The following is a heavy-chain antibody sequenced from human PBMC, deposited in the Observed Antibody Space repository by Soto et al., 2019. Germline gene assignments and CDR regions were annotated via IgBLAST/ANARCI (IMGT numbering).Heavy chain of an antibody. J-gene: IGHJ6*03. CDR2: AYYSGST. CDR3: ASLLLMVYASGPGEYYYMDV. Sequence: SSETLSLTCTVSGGSISNNSYYWVWIRQPPGKELEWIGSAYYSGSTYYNPSLKSRVTISVDTSKNQFSLRLSSVTAADTAVYYCASLLLMVYASGPGEYYYMDVWGKGTTVTVSS. CDR1: GGSISNNSYY. V-gene: IGHV4-39*01. D-gene: IGHD2-8*01.